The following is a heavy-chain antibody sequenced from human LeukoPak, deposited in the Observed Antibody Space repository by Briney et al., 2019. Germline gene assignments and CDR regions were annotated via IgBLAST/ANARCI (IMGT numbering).Heavy chain of an antibody. Sequence: ASVEVSCKASGYTFTSYAMHWVRQAPGQRLEWMGWINAGNGNTKYSQKFQGRVTITRDTSASTAYMELSSLRSEDTAVYYCARDRYDYVWGSYRVGYYFDYWGQGTLVTVSS. V-gene: IGHV1-3*01. CDR1: GYTFTSYA. CDR3: ARDRYDYVWGSYRVGYYFDY. CDR2: INAGNGNT. J-gene: IGHJ4*02. D-gene: IGHD3-16*01.